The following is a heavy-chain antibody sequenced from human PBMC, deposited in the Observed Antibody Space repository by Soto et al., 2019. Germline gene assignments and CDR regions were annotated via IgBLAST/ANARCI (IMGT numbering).Heavy chain of an antibody. V-gene: IGHV3-7*01. CDR1: GFTFSSYW. CDR3: ARDPPTRWYSTGSDAFDI. D-gene: IGHD2-15*01. CDR2: IKQDGSEK. J-gene: IGHJ3*02. Sequence: GGSLRLSCAASGFTFSSYWMSWVRQAPGKGLEWVANIKQDGSEKYYVDSVKGRFTISRDNAKNSLYLQMNSLRAEDTAVYYCARDPPTRWYSTGSDAFDIWGQGTMVTVSS.